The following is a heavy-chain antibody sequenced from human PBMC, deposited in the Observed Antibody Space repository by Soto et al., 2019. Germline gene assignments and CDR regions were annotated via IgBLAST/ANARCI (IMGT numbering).Heavy chain of an antibody. Sequence: VASVKVSCKASGYTFTSYGISWVRQAPGQGLEWMGWISAYNGNTNYAQKLQGRVTMTTDTSTSTAYMELRSLRSDDTAVYYCARAYSSSWYVDFSYWGQGTLVTVSS. CDR1: GYTFTSYG. CDR2: ISAYNGNT. J-gene: IGHJ4*02. V-gene: IGHV1-18*01. CDR3: ARAYSSSWYVDFSY. D-gene: IGHD6-13*01.